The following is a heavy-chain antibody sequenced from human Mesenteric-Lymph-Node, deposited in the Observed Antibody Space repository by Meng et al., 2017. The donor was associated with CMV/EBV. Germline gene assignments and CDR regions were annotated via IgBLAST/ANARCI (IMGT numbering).Heavy chain of an antibody. CDR3: IRSLDAYYGMDV. Sequence: GGSLRLSCSASGFTFGDFPMSWVRQAPGKGLEWVGFIRSKTYGGTTEYAASVKGRFTFSRDDSKSIAYLQMDSLKTEDTAVYYCIRSLDAYYGMDVWGQGTTVTVSS. D-gene: IGHD2-21*01. CDR2: IRSKTYGGTT. J-gene: IGHJ6*02. V-gene: IGHV3-49*04. CDR1: GFTFGDFP.